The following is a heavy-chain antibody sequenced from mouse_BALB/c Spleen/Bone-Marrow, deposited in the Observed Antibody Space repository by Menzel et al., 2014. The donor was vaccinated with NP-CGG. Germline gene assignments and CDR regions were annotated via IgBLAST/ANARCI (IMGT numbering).Heavy chain of an antibody. CDR1: GYTFSSYW. D-gene: IGHD1-1*01. CDR2: ILPGSGST. V-gene: IGHV1-9*01. J-gene: IGHJ2*01. CDR3: ARFYYYGSSYYFDY. Sequence: QVQLQQPGAGLMKPGASVKISCKATGYTFSSYWIEWVKQRPGHGLEWIGEILPGSGSTNYNEKFKGKATFTADTSSNTAYMQLSSLTSEDSAVYYCARFYYYGSSYYFDYWGQGTTLTVSS.